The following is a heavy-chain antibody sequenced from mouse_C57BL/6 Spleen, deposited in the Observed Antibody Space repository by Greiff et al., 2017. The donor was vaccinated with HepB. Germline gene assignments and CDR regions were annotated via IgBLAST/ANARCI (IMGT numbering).Heavy chain of an antibody. V-gene: IGHV1-61*01. CDR2: IYPSDSET. CDR1: GYTFTSYW. J-gene: IGHJ2*01. CDR3: ARGAYYFDY. Sequence: QVQLKQPGAELVRPGSSVKLSCKASGYTFTSYWMDWVKQRPGQGLEWIGNIYPSDSETHYNQKFKDKATLTVDKSSSTAYMQLSSLTSEDSAVYYCARGAYYFDYWGQGTTLTVSS.